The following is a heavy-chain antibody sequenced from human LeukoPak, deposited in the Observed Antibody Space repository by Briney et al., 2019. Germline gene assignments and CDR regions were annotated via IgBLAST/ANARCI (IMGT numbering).Heavy chain of an antibody. CDR1: GFTFNTHA. J-gene: IGHJ4*02. Sequence: PGGSLRLSCAASGFTFNTHAIGWVRQAPGKGLEWVAAVSDTGDLRYSANSVKGRFAISRDNSKNTAFLQMYSLRAGDTALYYCVKGGLRSGYSFEDWGQGTLVSVSS. V-gene: IGHV3-23*01. CDR2: VSDTGDLR. D-gene: IGHD3-9*01. CDR3: VKGGLRSGYSFED.